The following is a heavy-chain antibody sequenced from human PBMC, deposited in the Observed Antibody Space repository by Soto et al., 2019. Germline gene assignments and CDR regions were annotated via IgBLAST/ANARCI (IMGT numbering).Heavy chain of an antibody. CDR2: INAGNGNT. CDR1: GYTFTSYA. J-gene: IGHJ6*02. D-gene: IGHD4-17*01. CDR3: ARGRYGDYYYGMDV. Sequence: ASGKVSCKASGYTFTSYAMHWVLQAPGQRLEWMGWINAGNGNTKYSQKFQGRVTITRDTSASTAYMELSSLRSEDTAVYYCARGRYGDYYYGMDVWGQGTTVTVSS. V-gene: IGHV1-3*01.